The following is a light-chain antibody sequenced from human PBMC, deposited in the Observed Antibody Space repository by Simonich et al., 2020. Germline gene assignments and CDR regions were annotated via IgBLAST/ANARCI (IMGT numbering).Light chain of an antibody. V-gene: IGLV1-40*01. CDR1: SSNIGAGYD. J-gene: IGLJ3*02. CDR2: GHS. CDR3: QSYDSSLSAWV. Sequence: QSVLTPPPSVSGAPGQRVTISCTGSSSNIGAGYDVHWYQQLPGTAPKLRLYGHSNRPSVVPDRFSGSKSGTSASLAITGLQAEDEADYYCQSYDSSLSAWVFGGGTKLTVL.